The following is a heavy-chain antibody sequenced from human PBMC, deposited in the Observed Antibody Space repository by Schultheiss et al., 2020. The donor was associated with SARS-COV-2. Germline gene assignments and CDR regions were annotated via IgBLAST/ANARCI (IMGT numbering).Heavy chain of an antibody. CDR3: ARVGDVVVITSSPHYGMDV. Sequence: GESLKISCAASGFTFSSYGMHWVRQAPGKGLEWVAVISYDGSNKYYADSVKGRFTISRDNSKNTLYLQMYSLRAEDTAVYYCARVGDVVVITSSPHYGMDVWGQGTTVTVSS. J-gene: IGHJ6*02. CDR2: ISYDGSNK. D-gene: IGHD3-22*01. V-gene: IGHV3-30*03. CDR1: GFTFSSYG.